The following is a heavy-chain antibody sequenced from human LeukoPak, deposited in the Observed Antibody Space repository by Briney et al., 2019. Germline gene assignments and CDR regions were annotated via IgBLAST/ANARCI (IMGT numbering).Heavy chain of an antibody. J-gene: IGHJ4*02. Sequence: PEGSLRLSCAAPGFTFSSDAMRWVRQAPGKGLEWVSAISSSGGSTYYADSVRGRFIISRDSSKNTLYLQMNSLRAEDTAVYYCAKGGAQVGGQGTLVTVSS. D-gene: IGHD1-26*01. CDR1: GFTFSSDA. CDR3: AKGGAQV. CDR2: ISSSGGST. V-gene: IGHV3-23*01.